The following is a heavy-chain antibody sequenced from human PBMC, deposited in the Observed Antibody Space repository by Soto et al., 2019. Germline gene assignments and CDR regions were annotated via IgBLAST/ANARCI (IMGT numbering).Heavy chain of an antibody. CDR1: GFTFSSYA. CDR3: VKDGGYSSGLYYFDY. J-gene: IGHJ4*02. D-gene: IGHD6-19*01. CDR2: ISSNGGST. V-gene: IGHV3-64D*06. Sequence: GGSLRRSCSASGFTFSSYAMHWVRQAPGKGLEYVSAISSNGGSTYYADSVKGRVTISRDNSKTTLYLQMSSLRAEDTAVYYCVKDGGYSSGLYYFDYWGQGTRVTVSS.